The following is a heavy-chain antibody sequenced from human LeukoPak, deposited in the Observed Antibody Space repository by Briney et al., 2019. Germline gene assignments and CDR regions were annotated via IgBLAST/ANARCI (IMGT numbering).Heavy chain of an antibody. CDR3: ARDGSNFYFDY. CDR1: GFIVSSNH. CDR2: IYINAGTT. D-gene: IGHD5-24*01. Sequence: GGSLRLSCAASGFIVSSNHMNWVRQTAGKGLEWVSIIYINAGTTHYADSVKGRFIISRDNSENTVYLQMNNLRADDSAVYYCARDGSNFYFDYWGQGALVTVSS. J-gene: IGHJ4*02. V-gene: IGHV3-66*01.